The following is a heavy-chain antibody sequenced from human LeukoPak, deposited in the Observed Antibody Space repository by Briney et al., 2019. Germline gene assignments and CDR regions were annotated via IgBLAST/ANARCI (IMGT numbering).Heavy chain of an antibody. CDR1: GFTFSSYA. CDR3: ARLRGGFDY. D-gene: IGHD4-17*01. Sequence: GGSLRLSCAASGFTFSSYAMHWVRQAPGKGLEWVAVISYGGSNKYYADSVKGRFTISRDNSKNTLYLQMNSLRAEDTAVYYCARLRGGFDYWGQGTLVTVSS. V-gene: IGHV3-30-3*01. CDR2: ISYGGSNK. J-gene: IGHJ4*02.